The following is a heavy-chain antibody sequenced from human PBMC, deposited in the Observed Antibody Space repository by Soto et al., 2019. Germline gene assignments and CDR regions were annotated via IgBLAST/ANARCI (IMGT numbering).Heavy chain of an antibody. CDR3: ARTTYYYDSSGYLGYYYGMDV. J-gene: IGHJ6*02. V-gene: IGHV4-61*01. CDR2: IYYSGST. CDR1: GGSVSSGSYY. D-gene: IGHD3-22*01. Sequence: TSETLSLTCTVSGGSVSSGSYYWSWIRQPPGKGLEWIGYIYYSGSTNYNPSLKSRVTISVDTSKNQFSLKLSSVAAADTAVYYCARTTYYYDSSGYLGYYYGMDVWGQGTTVTVSS.